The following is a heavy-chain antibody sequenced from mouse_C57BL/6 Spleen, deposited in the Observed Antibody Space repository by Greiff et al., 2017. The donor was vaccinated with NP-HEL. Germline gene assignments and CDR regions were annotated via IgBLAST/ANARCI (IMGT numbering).Heavy chain of an antibody. CDR2: INPSSGYT. D-gene: IGHD1-1*01. Sequence: QVHVKQSGAELAKPGASVKLSCKASGYTFTSYWMHWVKQRPGQGLEWIGYINPSSGYTKYNQKFKDKATLTADKSSSTAYMQLSSLTYEDSAVYYCARFPYYYGSSFAYWGQGTLVTVSA. V-gene: IGHV1-7*01. CDR3: ARFPYYYGSSFAY. J-gene: IGHJ3*01. CDR1: GYTFTSYW.